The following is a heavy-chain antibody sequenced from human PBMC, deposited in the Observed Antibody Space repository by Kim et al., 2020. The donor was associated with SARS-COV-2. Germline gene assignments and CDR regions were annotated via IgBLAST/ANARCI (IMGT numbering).Heavy chain of an antibody. CDR1: GFTFSSYE. V-gene: IGHV3-48*03. CDR3: ARDNMYYYDSSGYYYPYYFDY. Sequence: GGSLRLSCAASGFTFSSYEMNWVRQAPGKGLEWVSYISSSGSTIYYADSVKGRFTISRDNAKNSLYLQMNSLRAEDTAVYYCARDNMYYYDSSGYYYPYYFDYWGQGTLVTVSS. D-gene: IGHD3-22*01. J-gene: IGHJ4*02. CDR2: ISSSGSTI.